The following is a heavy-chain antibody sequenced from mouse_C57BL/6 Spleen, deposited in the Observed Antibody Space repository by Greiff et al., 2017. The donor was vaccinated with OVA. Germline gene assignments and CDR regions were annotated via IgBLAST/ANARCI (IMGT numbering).Heavy chain of an antibody. CDR1: GYTFTSYW. J-gene: IGHJ2*01. CDR2: FYPGSGST. Sequence: QVQLQQPGAELVKPGASVKMSCKASGYTFTSYWITWVKQRPGQGLEWIGDFYPGSGSTNYNEKFKSKATLTVDTSSSTAYMQLSSLTSEDSAVYDCARQGIYYYAYYFDYWGQGTTLTVSS. D-gene: IGHD2-1*01. V-gene: IGHV1-55*01. CDR3: ARQGIYYYAYYFDY.